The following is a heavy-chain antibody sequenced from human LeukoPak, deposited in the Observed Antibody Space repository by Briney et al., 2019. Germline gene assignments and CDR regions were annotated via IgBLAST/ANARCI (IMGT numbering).Heavy chain of an antibody. J-gene: IGHJ4*02. CDR2: IIPIFGTA. D-gene: IGHD1-26*01. CDR3: ATDSSLVGALFGY. V-gene: IGHV1-69*13. Sequence: SVTVSCTASGGTFSSYAISWVRQAPGQGLEWMGGIIPIFGTANYAQKFQGRVTITADESTSTAYMELSSLRSEDTAVYYCATDSSLVGALFGYWGQGTLVTVSS. CDR1: GGTFSSYA.